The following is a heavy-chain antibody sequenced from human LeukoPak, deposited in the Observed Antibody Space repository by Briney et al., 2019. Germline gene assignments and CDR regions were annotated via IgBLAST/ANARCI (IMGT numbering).Heavy chain of an antibody. CDR1: GFTFSSYA. J-gene: IGHJ6*03. CDR3: AKEGGSGSPYYYYYMDV. V-gene: IGHV3-23*01. D-gene: IGHD3-22*01. Sequence: PGESLRLSCAASGFTFSSYAMSWGRQAPGKGLEWVSAISGSGGSPYYADSVKGRFTISRDNSKNTLSLQVNSLRAEDTAVYYCAKEGGSGSPYYYYYMDVWGKGTTVTVSS. CDR2: ISGSGGSP.